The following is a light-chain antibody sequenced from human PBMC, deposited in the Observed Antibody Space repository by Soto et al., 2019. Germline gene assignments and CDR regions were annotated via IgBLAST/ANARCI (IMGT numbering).Light chain of an antibody. V-gene: IGKV3-15*01. CDR1: QSVSSN. Sequence: EIVLTQSRATISVSPGEKATISCRASQSVSSNLAWYQQKPGQAPRLLMYGASTRATGVPARFSGSRSGTEFTLTINSLQSEDFAVYYCQRYNNWPLTFGGGTKVDNK. CDR2: GAS. CDR3: QRYNNWPLT. J-gene: IGKJ4*01.